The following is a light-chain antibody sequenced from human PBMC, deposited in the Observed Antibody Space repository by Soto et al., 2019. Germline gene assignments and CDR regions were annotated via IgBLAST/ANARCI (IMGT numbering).Light chain of an antibody. CDR1: QSLNRNY. CDR3: QQYDNSPGT. V-gene: IGKV3-20*01. Sequence: ETVLTQSPGTLSLSPGERVTLSCRASQSLNRNYLAWYQQKPGQAPRLLIEGASNRATGIPDRFSGSGSGTDFTLTISRLEPEDFAVYYCQQYDNSPGTFGLGTKVEIK. J-gene: IGKJ1*01. CDR2: GAS.